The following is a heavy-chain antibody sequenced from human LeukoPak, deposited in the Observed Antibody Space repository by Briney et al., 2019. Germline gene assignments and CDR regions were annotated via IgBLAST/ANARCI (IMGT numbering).Heavy chain of an antibody. CDR1: GGSISSINYY. D-gene: IGHD6-13*01. Sequence: SETLSLTCTVSGGSISSINYYWSWVRQPAGKGLEWIGRIYPSGSTNYNPSLKSRLTISLDTSKNRFSLKLTTVSAEDTAVYYCARGAATGTFRYGSWGQGTLVTVSS. CDR2: IYPSGST. J-gene: IGHJ5*02. CDR3: ARGAATGTFRYGS. V-gene: IGHV4-61*02.